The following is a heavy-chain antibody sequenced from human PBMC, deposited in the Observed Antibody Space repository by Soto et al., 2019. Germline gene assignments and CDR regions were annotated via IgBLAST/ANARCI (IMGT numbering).Heavy chain of an antibody. Sequence: NPSETLSLTCTVSGGSISSGDYYWSWIRQPPGKGLEWIGYIYYSGSTYYNPSLKSRVTISVDTSKNQFSLKLSSVTAADTAVYYCARAGLEWSYNWFDPWGQGTLVTVS. CDR1: GGSISSGDYY. CDR2: IYYSGST. D-gene: IGHD3-3*01. J-gene: IGHJ5*02. V-gene: IGHV4-30-4*01. CDR3: ARAGLEWSYNWFDP.